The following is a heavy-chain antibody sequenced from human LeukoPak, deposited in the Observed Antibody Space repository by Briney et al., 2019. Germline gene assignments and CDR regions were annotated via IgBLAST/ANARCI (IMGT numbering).Heavy chain of an antibody. CDR3: ARDIGTDYGDFSDAFDI. Sequence: ASVKVSCKASGYTFTSYGMSWVRQAPGQGLEWVGSISAYNGNTNYAQKLQGRVTMTTDTSTSTAYMELRSLRSDDTAVYYCARDIGTDYGDFSDAFDIWGQGTMVTVSS. J-gene: IGHJ3*02. D-gene: IGHD4-17*01. V-gene: IGHV1-18*01. CDR1: GYTFTSYG. CDR2: ISAYNGNT.